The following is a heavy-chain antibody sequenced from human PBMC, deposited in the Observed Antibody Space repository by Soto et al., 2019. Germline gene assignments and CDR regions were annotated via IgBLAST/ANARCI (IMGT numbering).Heavy chain of an antibody. Sequence: QVHLVQSGAEVKKPGASLKVSCKASGYTFTTYGINWVRQAPGQGLEWMGWISGYNGNTKYAQKFQGRVTMTTDTSPXTAYMEVRSLRSDDMAVYYCARSGDLPYYYYGMDVWGQGTTVTVSS. CDR2: ISGYNGNT. J-gene: IGHJ6*02. V-gene: IGHV1-18*03. D-gene: IGHD4-17*01. CDR1: GYTFTTYG. CDR3: ARSGDLPYYYYGMDV.